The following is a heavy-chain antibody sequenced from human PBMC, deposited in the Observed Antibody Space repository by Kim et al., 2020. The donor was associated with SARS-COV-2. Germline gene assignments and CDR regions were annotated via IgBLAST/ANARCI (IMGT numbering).Heavy chain of an antibody. Sequence: GGSLRLSCAASGFTFSSHWMHWVRQAPGKGLVWVSRINSDGSTISYADSVKGRFTISRDNAKNTLYLQMNSLRAEDTDVYYCARRQFTSGWYYFDYWGQGTLVTVSS. CDR3: ARRQFTSGWYYFDY. D-gene: IGHD6-19*01. J-gene: IGHJ4*02. V-gene: IGHV3-74*01. CDR2: INSDGSTI. CDR1: GFTFSSHW.